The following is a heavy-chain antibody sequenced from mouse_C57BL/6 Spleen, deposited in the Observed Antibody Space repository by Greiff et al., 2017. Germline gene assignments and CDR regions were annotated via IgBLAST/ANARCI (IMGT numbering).Heavy chain of an antibody. J-gene: IGHJ2*01. Sequence: VQLQQSGAELVRPGTSVKVSCKASGYAFTNYLIEWVKQRPGHGLEWIGVINPGSGGTNYNEKFKGKATLTADKSSSTASMQLSSLTSEDSAVYFCASDSSGPFDYWGQGTTLTVSS. CDR3: ASDSSGPFDY. V-gene: IGHV1-54*01. D-gene: IGHD3-2*02. CDR1: GYAFTNYL. CDR2: INPGSGGT.